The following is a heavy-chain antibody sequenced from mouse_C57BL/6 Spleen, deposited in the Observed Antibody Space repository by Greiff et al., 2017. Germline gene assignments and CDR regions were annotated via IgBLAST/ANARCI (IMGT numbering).Heavy chain of an antibody. D-gene: IGHD1-1*01. CDR3: ARGIYYYASYAMDD. J-gene: IGHJ4*01. V-gene: IGHV1-39*01. CDR1: GYSFTDYN. CDR2: INPNYGTT. Sequence: VQLKESGPELVKPGASVKISCKASGYSFTDYNMNWVKQSNGKSLEWIGVINPNYGTTSYNQKFKGKATLTVDQSSSTAYMQLNSLTSEDSAVYYCARGIYYYASYAMDDWGQGTSVTVSS.